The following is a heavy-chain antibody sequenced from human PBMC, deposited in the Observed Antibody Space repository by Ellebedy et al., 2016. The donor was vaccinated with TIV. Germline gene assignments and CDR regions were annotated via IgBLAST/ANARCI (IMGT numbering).Heavy chain of an antibody. CDR3: AKVGDGYMKGWLDP. CDR1: GFTFSSYA. CDR2: ISNDGSNK. D-gene: IGHD5-24*01. V-gene: IGHV3-30-3*01. Sequence: GGSLRLXXAASGFTFSSYAMHWVRQAPGKGLEWVAVISNDGSNKYYADSVKGRFTISRDSSKNTLYLQMNSLRAEDTAVYYCAKVGDGYMKGWLDPWGQGTLVTVSS. J-gene: IGHJ5*02.